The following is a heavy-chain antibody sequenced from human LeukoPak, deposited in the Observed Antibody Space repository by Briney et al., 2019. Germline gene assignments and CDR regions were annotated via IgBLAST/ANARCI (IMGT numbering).Heavy chain of an antibody. J-gene: IGHJ4*02. CDR2: IWYDGSNK. CDR1: GFTFSSYG. V-gene: IGHV3-33*01. Sequence: GGSLRLSCAASGFTFSSYGMHWVRQAPGKGLEWVAVIWYDGSNKYYADSVKGRFTISRDNSKNTLYLQMNSLRAEDTAVYYCAGGYSYGPPLDYWGQGTLVTVSS. D-gene: IGHD5-18*01. CDR3: AGGYSYGPPLDY.